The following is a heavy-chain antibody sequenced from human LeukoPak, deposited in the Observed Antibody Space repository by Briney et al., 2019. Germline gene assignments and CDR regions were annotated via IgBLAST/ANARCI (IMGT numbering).Heavy chain of an antibody. J-gene: IGHJ6*02. CDR1: GGSISSSTYY. CDR2: MYYSGST. D-gene: IGHD2-2*01. CDR3: ARDAGHQVSRRKYYAMDV. Sequence: SETLSLTCTVSGGSISSSTYYWGWVRQPPGKGLEWIGSMYYSGSTYYNPSLKSRVTISVDTSKNQFSLKLSSVTAADTAVYYCARDAGHQVSRRKYYAMDVWGQGTTVTVSS. V-gene: IGHV4-39*07.